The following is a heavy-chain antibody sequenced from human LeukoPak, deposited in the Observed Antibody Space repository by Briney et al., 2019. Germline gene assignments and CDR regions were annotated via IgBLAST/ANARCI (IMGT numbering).Heavy chain of an antibody. D-gene: IGHD4-17*01. CDR2: IYPGDSDT. Sequence: PGESLKISCKGSGYSFTSYWIGWVRQMPGKGLEWMGIIYPGDSDTRYSPSFQGQVTISADKSIYTAYLQWSSLQASDTAMYYCARLKGGTTVTTWARLNYYMDVWGKGTTVTVSS. J-gene: IGHJ6*03. V-gene: IGHV5-51*01. CDR1: GYSFTSYW. CDR3: ARLKGGTTVTTWARLNYYMDV.